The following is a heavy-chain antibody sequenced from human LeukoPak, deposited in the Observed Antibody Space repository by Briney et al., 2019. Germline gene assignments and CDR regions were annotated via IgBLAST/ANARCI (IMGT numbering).Heavy chain of an antibody. Sequence: PSETLSLTCTVSGGSISSSSYYWGWIRQPPGKGLEWIGSIYYSGSTYYNPSLKIRVTISVDTSKNQFSMKLSYVTAADPAVYYCARTRYYYNSRSYGAPYYFDYWGQGTLVTVSS. CDR2: IYYSGST. CDR1: GGSISSSSYY. D-gene: IGHD3-10*01. J-gene: IGHJ4*02. CDR3: ARTRYYYNSRSYGAPYYFDY. V-gene: IGHV4-39*07.